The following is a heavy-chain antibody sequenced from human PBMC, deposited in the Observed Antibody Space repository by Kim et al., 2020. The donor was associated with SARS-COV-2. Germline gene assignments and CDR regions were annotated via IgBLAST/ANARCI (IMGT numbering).Heavy chain of an antibody. V-gene: IGHV1-2*02. J-gene: IGHJ1*01. Sequence: TNYAQSFQGRVTMTRDTSLTTAYMELSSLTSDDTAVYYCARGSDAEYFQHWGQGTLVTVSS. CDR2: T. CDR3: ARGSDAEYFQH. D-gene: IGHD3-10*01.